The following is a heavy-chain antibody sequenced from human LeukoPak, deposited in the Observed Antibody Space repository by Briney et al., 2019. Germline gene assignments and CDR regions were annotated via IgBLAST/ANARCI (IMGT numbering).Heavy chain of an antibody. V-gene: IGHV1-18*04. CDR1: GYTFTSYG. CDR2: ISAYNGNT. J-gene: IGHJ6*04. D-gene: IGHD7-27*01. CDR3: AREGLGYNYGMDV. Sequence: ASVKVSCKASGYTFTSYGISWVRQAPGQGLEWRGWISAYNGNTNYAQKLQGRVTMTTDPSASTAYMELRSLRSDDTPVYYCAREGLGYNYGMDVWGKGTTVTVSS.